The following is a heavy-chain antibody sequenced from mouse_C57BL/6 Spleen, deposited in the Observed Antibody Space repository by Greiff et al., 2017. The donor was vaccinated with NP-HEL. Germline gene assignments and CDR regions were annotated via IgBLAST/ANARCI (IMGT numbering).Heavy chain of an antibody. J-gene: IGHJ2*01. CDR3: TTFTTVVARGY. Sequence: EVKVVESGAELVRPGASVKLSCTASGFNIKDDYMHWVKQRPEQGLAWIGWIDPENGDTEYASKFQGKATITADTSSNTAYLQLSSLTSEDTAVYYCTTFTTVVARGYWGQGTTLTVSS. CDR2: IDPENGDT. D-gene: IGHD1-1*01. V-gene: IGHV14-4*01. CDR1: GFNIKDDY.